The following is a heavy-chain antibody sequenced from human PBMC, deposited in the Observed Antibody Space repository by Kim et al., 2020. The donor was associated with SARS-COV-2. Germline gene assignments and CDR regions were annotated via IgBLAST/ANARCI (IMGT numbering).Heavy chain of an antibody. CDR2: IKSKTDGGTT. CDR1: GFTFSNAW. J-gene: IGHJ2*01. V-gene: IGHV3-15*01. CDR3: TTGSGTYDPRGHSGYWYFDL. D-gene: IGHD3-16*01. Sequence: GGSLRLSCAASGFTFSNAWMSWVRQAPGKGLEWVGRIKSKTDGGTTDYAAPVKGRFTISRDDSKNTLYLQMNSLKTEDTAVYYCTTGSGTYDPRGHSGYWYFDLWGRGTLVTVSS.